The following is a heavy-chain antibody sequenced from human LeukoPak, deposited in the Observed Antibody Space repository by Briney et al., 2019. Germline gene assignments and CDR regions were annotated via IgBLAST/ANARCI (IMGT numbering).Heavy chain of an antibody. CDR3: AKDLRGFVGREGYFDY. V-gene: IGHV3-23*01. Sequence: GGSLRLSCAASGFTFSSYAMSWVRQAPGKGLEWVSAIRASGGTAYYADSVKGRFTISGDNSKNTLYLQMNSLRAEDTAVYYCAKDLRGFVGREGYFDYWGQGTLVTVSS. D-gene: IGHD3-3*01. CDR1: GFTFSSYA. CDR2: IRASGGTA. J-gene: IGHJ4*02.